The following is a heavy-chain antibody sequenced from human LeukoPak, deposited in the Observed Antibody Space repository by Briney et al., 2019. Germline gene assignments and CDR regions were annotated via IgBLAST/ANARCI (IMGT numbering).Heavy chain of an antibody. Sequence: GGSLRLSCAASGFTFSSYAMHWVRQAPGNGLEWVAVISYDGSNKYYADSVKGRFTISRDNSKNTLYLQMNSLRAEDTAVYYCARGGGWDVWGQGTTVTVSS. CDR3: ARGGGWDV. CDR1: GFTFSSYA. V-gene: IGHV3-30-3*01. CDR2: ISYDGSNK. J-gene: IGHJ6*02.